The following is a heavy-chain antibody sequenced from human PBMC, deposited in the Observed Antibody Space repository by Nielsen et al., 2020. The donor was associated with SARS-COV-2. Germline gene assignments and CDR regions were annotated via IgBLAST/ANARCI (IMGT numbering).Heavy chain of an antibody. V-gene: IGHV4-61*01. D-gene: IGHD3-10*01. CDR3: ARVKWSSGSYLPADS. J-gene: IGHJ4*02. CDR1: GGSISSGSYY. Sequence: SETLSLTCTVSGGSISSGSYYWSWIRQPPGKGLEWIGYIYYSGSTNYNPSLKSRVTISVDTSKNQFPLRVNSVTAADTAMYYCARVKWSSGSYLPADSWGQGTLVTVSS. CDR2: IYYSGST.